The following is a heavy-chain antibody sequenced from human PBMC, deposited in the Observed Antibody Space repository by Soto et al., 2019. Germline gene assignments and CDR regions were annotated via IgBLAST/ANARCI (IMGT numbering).Heavy chain of an antibody. CDR1: GFTFRRYV. D-gene: IGHD3-10*01. Sequence: LRLSYAASGFTFRRYVMHWVRQASGTWLEWVAVVSYVGSNKYYADSVKGRFTISRDNSKNTLYLQMNSLRPADTAVYYCAKDFFRGCGELPYCYYGMDVWGQGT. CDR2: VSYVGSNK. CDR3: AKDFFRGCGELPYCYYGMDV. J-gene: IGHJ6*02. V-gene: IGHV3-30*18.